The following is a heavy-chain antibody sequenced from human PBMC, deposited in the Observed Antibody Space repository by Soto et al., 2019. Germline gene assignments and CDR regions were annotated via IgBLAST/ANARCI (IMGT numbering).Heavy chain of an antibody. D-gene: IGHD5-18*01. V-gene: IGHV1-3*04. CDR3: ARGRFPADSRYQYGTDV. J-gene: IGHJ6*02. Sequence: QVQLVQSGAEVKMPGASVEVSCKSSGYTFTSYAIHWVRQAPGQRLEWMGWINTGDGKTKYSQRFQGRVTITRDTSASTAYMELSSLISEDTAVYYCARGRFPADSRYQYGTDVWGQGTTITVSS. CDR2: INTGDGKT. CDR1: GYTFTSYA.